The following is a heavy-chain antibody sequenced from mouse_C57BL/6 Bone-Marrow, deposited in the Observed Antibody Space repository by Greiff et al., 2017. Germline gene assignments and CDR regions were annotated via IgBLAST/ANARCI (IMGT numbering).Heavy chain of an antibody. CDR2: IHPNSGST. Sequence: QVQLQQPGAELVKPGASVKLSCKASGYTFTSYWMHWVKQRPGQGLEWIGMIHPNSGSTNYNEKFKSKATLTVDKSSSTAYMQLSSLTSEDSAVYYCARRRLRRGGYAMDYWGQGTSVTVSS. CDR3: ARRRLRRGGYAMDY. CDR1: GYTFTSYW. V-gene: IGHV1-64*01. J-gene: IGHJ4*01. D-gene: IGHD2-4*01.